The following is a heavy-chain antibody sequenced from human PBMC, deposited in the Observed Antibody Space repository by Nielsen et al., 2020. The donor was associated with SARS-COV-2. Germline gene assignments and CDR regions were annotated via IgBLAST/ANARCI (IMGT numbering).Heavy chain of an antibody. D-gene: IGHD6-13*01. J-gene: IGHJ6*02. Sequence: SEALSLTCTVSGGSISNYYWSWIRQPPGKGLEWIGYIYYSGSTNYNPSLKSRVTISVDTSKNQFSLKLSSVTAADTAVYYCAREAGYYYYYGMDVWGQGTTVTVSS. CDR2: IYYSGST. CDR1: GGSISNYY. CDR3: AREAGYYYYYGMDV. V-gene: IGHV4-59*01.